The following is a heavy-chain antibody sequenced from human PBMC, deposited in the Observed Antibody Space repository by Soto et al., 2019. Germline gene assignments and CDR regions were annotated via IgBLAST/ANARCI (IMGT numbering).Heavy chain of an antibody. J-gene: IGHJ5*01. Sequence: SVKVSCKASGYTFTGYYMHWVRQAPGQGLEWMGWINPIFDTPHYAEKFRDRLTITADATSTAYMELTSLSSEDTATYYCARDREDGSGTKYNWFDSWGQGTLVTVSS. CDR2: INPIFDTP. CDR3: ARDREDGSGTKYNWFDS. CDR1: GYTFTGYY. D-gene: IGHD3-10*01. V-gene: IGHV1-69*13.